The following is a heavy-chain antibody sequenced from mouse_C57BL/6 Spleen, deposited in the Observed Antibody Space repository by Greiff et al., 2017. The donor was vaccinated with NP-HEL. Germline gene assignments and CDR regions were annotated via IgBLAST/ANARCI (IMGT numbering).Heavy chain of an antibody. V-gene: IGHV3-6*01. CDR3: ARDRGDTPFDY. D-gene: IGHD3-3*01. CDR2: ISYDGSN. J-gene: IGHJ2*01. CDR1: GYSITSGYY. Sequence: EVQLQESGPGLVKPSQSLSLTCSVTGYSITSGYYWNWIRQFPGNKLEWMGYISYDGSNNYNPSLKNRISITRDTSKNQFFLKLNSVTTEDTATYYCARDRGDTPFDYWGQGTTLTVSS.